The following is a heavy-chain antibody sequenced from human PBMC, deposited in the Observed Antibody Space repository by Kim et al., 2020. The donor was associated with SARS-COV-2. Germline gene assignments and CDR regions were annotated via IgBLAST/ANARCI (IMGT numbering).Heavy chain of an antibody. J-gene: IGHJ6*02. D-gene: IGHD6-13*01. CDR3: AKAAAALEYYYYYGMDV. V-gene: IGHV3-30*02. Sequence: VKGRFTISRDNSKNTLYLQMNSLRAEDTAVYYCAKAAAALEYYYYYGMDVWGQGTTVTVSS.